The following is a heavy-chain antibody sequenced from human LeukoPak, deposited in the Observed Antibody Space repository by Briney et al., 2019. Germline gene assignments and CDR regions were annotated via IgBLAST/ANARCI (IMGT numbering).Heavy chain of an antibody. J-gene: IGHJ3*02. Sequence: GRSLRLSCAASGFTFSSYGMPWVRQAPGKGLEWVAVIWYDGSNKYYADSVKGRFTISRDNSKNTLYLQMNSLRAEDTAVYYCARETTKDAFDIWGQGTMVTVSS. CDR3: ARETTKDAFDI. CDR1: GFTFSSYG. D-gene: IGHD4-17*01. V-gene: IGHV3-33*01. CDR2: IWYDGSNK.